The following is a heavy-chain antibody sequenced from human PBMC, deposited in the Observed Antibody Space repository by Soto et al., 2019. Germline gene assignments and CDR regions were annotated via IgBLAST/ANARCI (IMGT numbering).Heavy chain of an antibody. CDR1: GFTFSSYA. V-gene: IGHV3-23*01. J-gene: IGHJ4*02. CDR2: ISGSGGST. CDR3: AKDTPSTVTPLGY. D-gene: IGHD4-17*01. Sequence: EVQLLESGGGLVQPGGSLRLSCAASGFTFSSYAMSWVRQAPGKGLEWVSAISGSGGSTYYADSVKGRFTISRDNSKNTLHLQMNSLRAEDAAVYYCAKDTPSTVTPLGYWGQGTLVTVSS.